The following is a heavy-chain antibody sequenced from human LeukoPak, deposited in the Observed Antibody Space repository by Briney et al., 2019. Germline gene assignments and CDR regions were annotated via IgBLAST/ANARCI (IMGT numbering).Heavy chain of an antibody. V-gene: IGHV4-39*07. D-gene: IGHD4-17*01. CDR1: GDSLSSSYYY. J-gene: IGHJ3*02. CDR2: IYHSGST. Sequence: SETLSLTCTVSGDSLSSSYYYWGWIRQPPGKGLEWIGTIYHSGSTNYNPSLKSRVTISVDKSKNQFSLKLSSVTAADTAVYYCASPYGDHDAFDIWGQGTMVTVSS. CDR3: ASPYGDHDAFDI.